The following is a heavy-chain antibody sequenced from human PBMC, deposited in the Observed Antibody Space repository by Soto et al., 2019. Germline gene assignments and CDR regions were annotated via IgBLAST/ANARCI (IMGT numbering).Heavy chain of an antibody. V-gene: IGHV3-30*04. J-gene: IGHJ2*01. CDR1: GFTFNFYS. CDR3: ARDGDSSGWNYWDFDL. CDR2: MSYDGTKK. D-gene: IGHD6-19*01. Sequence: ESGGGVVQPGRSLKLSCTASGFTFNFYSIHWVRQAPGKGLEWVAVMSYDGTKKFFADSVKGRFTISRDNSKNTLFLDMDRLTTEDTAMYYCARDGDSSGWNYWDFDLWGRGTRVTVSS.